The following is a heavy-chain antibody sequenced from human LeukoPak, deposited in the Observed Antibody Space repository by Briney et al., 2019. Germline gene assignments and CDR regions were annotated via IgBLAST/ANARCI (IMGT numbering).Heavy chain of an antibody. CDR3: ASQVGYYDSSGYAFDI. J-gene: IGHJ3*02. CDR2: ISSSSSYI. CDR1: GFTFSSYS. Sequence: GGSLRLSCAASGFTFSSYSMNWVRQAPGKGLGWVSSISSSSSYIYYADSVKGRFTISRDNAKNSLYLQMNSLRAEDTAVYYCASQVGYYDSSGYAFDIWGQGTMVTVSS. D-gene: IGHD3-22*01. V-gene: IGHV3-21*01.